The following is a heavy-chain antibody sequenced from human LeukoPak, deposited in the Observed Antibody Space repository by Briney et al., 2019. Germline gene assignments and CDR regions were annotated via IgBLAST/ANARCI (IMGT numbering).Heavy chain of an antibody. CDR1: GGSISSYY. Sequence: PSETLSLTCTVSGGSISSYYWSWIRQPPGKGLEWIGYFSYSGSTTYNPSLKSRVTISVDTSKNQFSLKLSSVTAADTAVYYCARYDSSGRTFDYWGQGTLVTVSS. CDR2: FSYSGST. V-gene: IGHV4-59*01. J-gene: IGHJ4*02. CDR3: ARYDSSGRTFDY. D-gene: IGHD3-22*01.